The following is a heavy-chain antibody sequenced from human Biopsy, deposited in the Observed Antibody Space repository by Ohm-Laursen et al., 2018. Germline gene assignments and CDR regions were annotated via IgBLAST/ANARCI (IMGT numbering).Heavy chain of an antibody. Sequence: ASVKVSCKTSGCNFTGYYIHWVRQAPGQGLEWMGWINPKSGDTDYPQNFQGRVSMTRDTSISTAYMDLSRLRSDDTAVYYCARGRRHCSGTCSRWYFDLWGRGTLVTVSS. D-gene: IGHD2-2*01. CDR3: ARGRRHCSGTCSRWYFDL. J-gene: IGHJ2*01. V-gene: IGHV1-2*02. CDR1: GCNFTGYY. CDR2: INPKSGDT.